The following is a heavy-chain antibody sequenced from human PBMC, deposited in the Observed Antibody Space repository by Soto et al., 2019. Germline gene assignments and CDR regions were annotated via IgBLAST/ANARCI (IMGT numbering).Heavy chain of an antibody. D-gene: IGHD3-10*01. V-gene: IGHV3-23*05. J-gene: IGHJ4*02. CDR1: GFTFSTYA. Sequence: EGHVVESGGDLVQPGDSLTISCAASGFTFSTYAMSWVRQAPGKGVEWVSGIHKTGTITFYADSVKGRFTISRDNSKNTLYLHMRSLRDGDTAVYYCVRDLNYKFFFDLWGQGTLVTVSS. CDR2: IHKTGTIT. CDR3: VRDLNYKFFFDL.